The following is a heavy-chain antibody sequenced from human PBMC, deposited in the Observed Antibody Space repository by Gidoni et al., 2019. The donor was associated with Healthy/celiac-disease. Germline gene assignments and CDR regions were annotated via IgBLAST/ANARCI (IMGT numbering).Heavy chain of an antibody. CDR3: ARVQGGGAAGTYWNYYYYYYMDV. D-gene: IGHD6-13*01. V-gene: IGHV1-2*02. J-gene: IGHJ6*03. Sequence: QVQLVQSGAEVKKPGASVKVSCKASGYTFTGYYLHWVRKAPGQGLEWMGWINPNSGGTNYAQKFQGRVTMTRDTSISTAYMELSRLRSDDTAVYYCARVQGGGAAGTYWNYYYYYYMDVWGKGTTVTVSS. CDR2: INPNSGGT. CDR1: GYTFTGYY.